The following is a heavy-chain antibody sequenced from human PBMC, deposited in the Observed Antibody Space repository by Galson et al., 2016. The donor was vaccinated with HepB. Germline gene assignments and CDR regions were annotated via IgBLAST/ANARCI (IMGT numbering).Heavy chain of an antibody. Sequence: SLRLSCAASGFIFSDDWMHWARQTAGRGLVYIAHIDEDGSGTSYADSVKGRFTISRDNAKNTVYLQMNRLRGDDTAVYFCAKGGPEGTGTLDSWGQGTQVTVSS. D-gene: IGHD1-14*01. CDR3: AKGGPEGTGTLDS. J-gene: IGHJ4*02. V-gene: IGHV3-74*01. CDR2: IDEDGSGT. CDR1: GFIFSDDW.